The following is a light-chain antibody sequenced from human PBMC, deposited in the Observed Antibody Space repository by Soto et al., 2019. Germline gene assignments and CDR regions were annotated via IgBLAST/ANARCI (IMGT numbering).Light chain of an antibody. CDR3: QHYNNWPLT. Sequence: EIVMTPSPATLSVSPGERATLSCRASQSVGSNLVWYQQKPGQAPRLLIYATSTRATGIPARFSGSGSGTEFTLTISSLQSEDFAVYYCQHYNNWPLTFGGGTKVDIK. CDR2: ATS. V-gene: IGKV3-15*01. CDR1: QSVGSN. J-gene: IGKJ4*01.